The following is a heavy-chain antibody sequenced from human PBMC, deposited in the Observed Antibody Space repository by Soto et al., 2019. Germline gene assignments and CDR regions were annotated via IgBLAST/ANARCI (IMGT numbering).Heavy chain of an antibody. Sequence: QVQLVESGGGVVQPGRSLRLSCAASGFTFSSYGMHWVRQAPGKGLEWEAVIWYDGSNKYYADSVKGRFTISRDNSTNSLYLEMNSLRAEDKAVYYCAREGIDDFWCGTGGWFDPWGQGTLVTVSS. D-gene: IGHD3-3*01. J-gene: IGHJ5*02. V-gene: IGHV3-33*01. CDR3: AREGIDDFWCGTGGWFDP. CDR1: GFTFSSYG. CDR2: IWYDGSNK.